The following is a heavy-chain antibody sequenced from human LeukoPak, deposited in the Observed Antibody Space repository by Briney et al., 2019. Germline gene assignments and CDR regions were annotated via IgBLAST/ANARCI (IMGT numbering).Heavy chain of an antibody. V-gene: IGHV3-23*01. Sequence: GGSLRLSCAASGFTFSSYTFSTYAMSWVRQAPGKGLEWVSAVSGSGVSTYYADSVKGRFTISRDNSKNTLYLQMNGLRAEDTAVSYCAKGVEDSGIYYYYYMDVWGKGTTVTVSS. D-gene: IGHD2-15*01. CDR1: GFTFSSYTFSTYA. CDR2: VSGSGVST. J-gene: IGHJ6*03. CDR3: AKGVEDSGIYYYYYMDV.